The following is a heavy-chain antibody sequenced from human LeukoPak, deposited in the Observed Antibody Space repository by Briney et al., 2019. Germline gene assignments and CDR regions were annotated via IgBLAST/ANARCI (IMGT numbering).Heavy chain of an antibody. Sequence: ASLRVSCKASGYTFTGYSIRWVRQAPGEGLEWMGRINPSSGETHYAEKLQGRVTMTRDTSTSTVYMELSSLISDDTAMYYCARDPRKYSSGWYGDYYMDVWGKGTTPTVSS. CDR1: GYTFTGYS. V-gene: IGHV1-2*06. CDR3: ARDPRKYSSGWYGDYYMDV. CDR2: INPSSGET. D-gene: IGHD6-13*01. J-gene: IGHJ6*03.